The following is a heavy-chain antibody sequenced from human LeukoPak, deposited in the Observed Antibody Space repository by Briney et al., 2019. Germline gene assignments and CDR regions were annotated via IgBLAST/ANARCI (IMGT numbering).Heavy chain of an antibody. CDR2: VYYSGNT. Sequence: SETLSLTCTVSGGSMNNYYWTWIRQPPGKGLEWIGYVYYSGNTNYNPSLKSRVTILVDTSKNQFSLKLSSVTAADTAVYYCAREPDLWSGGPGAYIWGQGTMVTVSS. CDR3: AREPDLWSGGPGAYI. V-gene: IGHV4-59*01. D-gene: IGHD3-3*01. J-gene: IGHJ3*02. CDR1: GGSMNNYY.